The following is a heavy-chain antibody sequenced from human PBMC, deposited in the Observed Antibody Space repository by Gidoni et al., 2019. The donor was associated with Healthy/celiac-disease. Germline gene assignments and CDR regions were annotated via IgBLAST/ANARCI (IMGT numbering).Heavy chain of an antibody. CDR3: AREVSSGWYSAGGPFDY. Sequence: QVQLVQSGAEVKKPGASVKVSCKASGYTFTGSYMHWVRQAPGQGLEWMGWINPNSGGTNYAQKFQGRVTMTRDTSISTAYMELSRLRSDDTAVYYCAREVSSGWYSAGGPFDYWGQGTLVTVSS. CDR2: INPNSGGT. V-gene: IGHV1-2*02. D-gene: IGHD6-19*01. J-gene: IGHJ4*02. CDR1: GYTFTGSY.